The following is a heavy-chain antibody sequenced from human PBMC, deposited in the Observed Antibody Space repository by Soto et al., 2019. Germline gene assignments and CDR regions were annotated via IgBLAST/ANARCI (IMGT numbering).Heavy chain of an antibody. D-gene: IGHD1-26*01. CDR3: ARVAGSPDY. V-gene: IGHV1-69*05. J-gene: IGHJ4*02. CDR2: IIPIFGTA. Sequence: SVKVSCKASGGTFSSYAISWVRQAPGQGLEWMGGIIPIFGTANYAQKFQGRVTMTRDSSISTVYMELSSLRSEDTAVYYCARVAGSPDYWGQGTLVTVSS. CDR1: GGTFSSYA.